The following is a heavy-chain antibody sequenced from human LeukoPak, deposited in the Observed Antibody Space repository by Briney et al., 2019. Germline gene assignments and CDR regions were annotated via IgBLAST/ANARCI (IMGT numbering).Heavy chain of an antibody. J-gene: IGHJ4*02. D-gene: IGHD6-13*01. Sequence: PGGSLRLSCAASEFTFSSYGMHWVRQAPGKGLEWVAVIWYDGSNKYYADSVKGLFTISRDNSKNTLYLQMNSLRAEDTAAYYCARDASPYSSSWYGLEFDFWGQGTLVTVSS. V-gene: IGHV3-33*01. CDR1: EFTFSSYG. CDR2: IWYDGSNK. CDR3: ARDASPYSSSWYGLEFDF.